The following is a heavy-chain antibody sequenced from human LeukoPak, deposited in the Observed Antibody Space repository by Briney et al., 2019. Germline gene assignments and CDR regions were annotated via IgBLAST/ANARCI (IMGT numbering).Heavy chain of an antibody. V-gene: IGHV4-39*07. CDR2: IYYSGST. D-gene: IGHD2-21*02. Sequence: PSETLSLTCTVSGGSISGSSYYWGWIRQPPGKGLEWIGSIYYSGSTYYNPSLKSRVTISVDTSKNQFSLKLSSVTAADTAVYYCARSPTYCGGDCYEFDYWGQGTLVTVSS. CDR1: GGSISGSSYY. CDR3: ARSPTYCGGDCYEFDY. J-gene: IGHJ4*02.